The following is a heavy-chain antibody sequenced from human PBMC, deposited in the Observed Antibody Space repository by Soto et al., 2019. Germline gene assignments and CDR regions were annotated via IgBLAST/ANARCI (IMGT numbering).Heavy chain of an antibody. CDR1: GYTFTRYS. CDR3: ARDHAGSGWFRFDY. D-gene: IGHD6-19*01. V-gene: IGHV1-18*01. Sequence: ASVKVSCKASGYTFTRYSISWVRQAPGQGLEWMGWISAYNGDTNYAQKLQGRVTLTTDTSTSTAYMELRSLRSDDTAIYYCARDHAGSGWFRFDYWGRGTLVTVS. J-gene: IGHJ4*02. CDR2: ISAYNGDT.